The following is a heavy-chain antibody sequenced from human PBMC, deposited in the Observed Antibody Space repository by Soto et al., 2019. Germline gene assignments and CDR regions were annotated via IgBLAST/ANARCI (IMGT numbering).Heavy chain of an antibody. CDR3: AKDRDTGYYYGMDV. V-gene: IGHV3-23*01. J-gene: IGHJ6*04. CDR1: GFTFSSYA. Sequence: GWSKVLSWAASGFTFSSYAMSWVREAPGKGLEWVSAISGSGGSTYYADSVKGRFTISRDNSKNTLYLQMNSLRAEDTAVYYCAKDRDTGYYYGMDVWVKGTTGSVYS. CDR2: ISGSGGST. D-gene: IGHD3-10*01.